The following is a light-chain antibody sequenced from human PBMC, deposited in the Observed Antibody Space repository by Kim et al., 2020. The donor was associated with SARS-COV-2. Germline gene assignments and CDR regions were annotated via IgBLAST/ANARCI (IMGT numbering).Light chain of an antibody. CDR1: QTMYSS. CDR3: QQSNDWPPLT. CDR2: DAT. V-gene: IGKV3-15*01. J-gene: IGKJ1*01. Sequence: WGRATLSCMASQTMYSSLFWDQLTPGQAPRLRIYDATSRATGVPARFIGSGSGADFTLPTRSLQSEDFAFYYCQQSNDWPPLTFCQGTKVDIK.